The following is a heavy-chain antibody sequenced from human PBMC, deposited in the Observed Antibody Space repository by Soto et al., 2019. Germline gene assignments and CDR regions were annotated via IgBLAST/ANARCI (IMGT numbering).Heavy chain of an antibody. Sequence: ASVKVSCKASGGTFSSYTISWVRQAPGQGLEWMGRIIPILGIANYAQKFQGRVTITADKSTSTAYMELSSLRSEDTAVYYCARDLIDDYGGTADYWGQGTLVTVSS. J-gene: IGHJ4*02. CDR1: GGTFSSYT. CDR2: IIPILGIA. V-gene: IGHV1-69*04. D-gene: IGHD4-17*01. CDR3: ARDLIDDYGGTADY.